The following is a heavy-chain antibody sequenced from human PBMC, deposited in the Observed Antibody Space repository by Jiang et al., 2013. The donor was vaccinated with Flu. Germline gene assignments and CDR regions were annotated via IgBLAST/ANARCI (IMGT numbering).Heavy chain of an antibody. CDR1: GGSFSGYF. CDR3: ARRSGTYYLWFDP. V-gene: IGHV4-34*01. CDR2: INHSGST. J-gene: IGHJ5*02. D-gene: IGHD3-10*01. Sequence: LLKPSETLSLTCAVYGGSFSGYFWNWIRQPPGKGLEWIGEINHSGSTNYNPSLRSRVTISVDTSKDQFSLKLNSVTAADTAVYYCARRSGTYYLWFDPWGQGTLVTVSS.